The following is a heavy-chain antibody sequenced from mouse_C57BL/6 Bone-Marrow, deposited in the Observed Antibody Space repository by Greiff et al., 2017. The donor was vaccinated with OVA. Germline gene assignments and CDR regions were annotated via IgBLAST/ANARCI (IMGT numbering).Heavy chain of an antibody. V-gene: IGHV1-76*01. D-gene: IGHD2-4*01. CDR1: GYTFTDYY. J-gene: IGHJ4*01. CDR2: IYPGSGNT. CDR3: ATYDSYYAMDY. Sequence: QVQLQQSGAELVRPGASVKLSCKASGYTFTDYYINWVKQRPGQGLEWIARIYPGSGNTYYNEKFKGKATLTAEKSSSTAYMQLSSLTSEDSAVYICATYDSYYAMDYWGQGTSVTVSS.